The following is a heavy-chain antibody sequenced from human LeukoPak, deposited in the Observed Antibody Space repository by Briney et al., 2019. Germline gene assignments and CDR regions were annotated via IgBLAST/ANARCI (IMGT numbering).Heavy chain of an antibody. J-gene: IGHJ4*02. V-gene: IGHV4-34*01. CDR3: ASPLGYYPL. CDR2: INHSGST. D-gene: IGHD3-10*01. CDR1: GGSFSGYY. Sequence: PSETLSLTCAVYGGSFSGYYWSGIRQPPGKGLEWIGEINHSGSTNYNPSLKSRVTISVDTSKNQFSLKLSSVTAADTAVYYCASPLGYYPLWGQGTLVTVSS.